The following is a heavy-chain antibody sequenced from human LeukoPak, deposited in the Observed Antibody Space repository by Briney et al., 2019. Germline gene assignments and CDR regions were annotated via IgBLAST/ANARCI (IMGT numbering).Heavy chain of an antibody. Sequence: NPSETLSLTCTVSGGSISSSSYYWGWIRQPPGKGLEWIGSIYYSGSTYYNPSLKSRVTISVGTSKNQFSLKLSSVTAADTAVYYCARRDSSGWPATYNWFDPWGQGTLVTVSS. CDR1: GGSISSSSYY. J-gene: IGHJ5*02. V-gene: IGHV4-39*01. CDR2: IYYSGST. CDR3: ARRDSSGWPATYNWFDP. D-gene: IGHD6-19*01.